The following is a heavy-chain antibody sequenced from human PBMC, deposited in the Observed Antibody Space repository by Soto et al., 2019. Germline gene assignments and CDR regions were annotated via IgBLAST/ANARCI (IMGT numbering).Heavy chain of an antibody. Sequence: EVQLVESGGGLVQPGRSLRLSCAASGFTFDDYAMHWVRQAPGKGLEWVSGISWNSGSIGYADSVKGRFTISRDNAKNSLYLQMNSLRAEDTDLYYCANGLQSRLKNTFDYWGQGTLVTVSS. J-gene: IGHJ4*02. CDR3: ANGLQSRLKNTFDY. CDR2: ISWNSGSI. CDR1: GFTFDDYA. D-gene: IGHD1-1*01. V-gene: IGHV3-9*01.